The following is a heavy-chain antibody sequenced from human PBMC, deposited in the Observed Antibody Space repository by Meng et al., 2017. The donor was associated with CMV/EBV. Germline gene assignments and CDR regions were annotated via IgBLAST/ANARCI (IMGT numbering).Heavy chain of an antibody. V-gene: IGHV4-39*01. CDR3: ARQLIQTSRTLEWLFRVRWFDP. J-gene: IGHJ5*02. Sequence: SYYWGWSRQPPGKGLEWIGSIYYSGSTYYNPSLKSRVTISVDTSKNQFSLKLSSVTAADTAVYYCARQLIQTSRTLEWLFRVRWFDPWGQGTLVTVSS. CDR2: IYYSGST. D-gene: IGHD3-3*01. CDR1: SYY.